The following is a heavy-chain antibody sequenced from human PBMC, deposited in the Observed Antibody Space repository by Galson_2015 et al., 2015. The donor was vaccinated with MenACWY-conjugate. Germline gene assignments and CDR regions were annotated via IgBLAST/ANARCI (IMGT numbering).Heavy chain of an antibody. D-gene: IGHD6-19*01. CDR1: GSTFSDHY. J-gene: IGHJ4*03. V-gene: IGHV3-72*01. CDR2: IRTKPNSYTT. CDR3: ARGGGWYFDY. Sequence: SLRLSCAASGSTFSDHYMDWVRQAPGKGLEWVGRIRTKPNSYTTEYAASVKGRFTISRDDSKNSLYLQMNSLKIEDSAVYYCARGGGWYFDYWGQGTTVTVSS.